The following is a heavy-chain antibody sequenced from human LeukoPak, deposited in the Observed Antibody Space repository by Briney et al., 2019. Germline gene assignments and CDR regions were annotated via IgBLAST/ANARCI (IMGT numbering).Heavy chain of an antibody. Sequence: HSGGSLRLSCAASGFTFSTYRMAWVRQAPGKGLEWVANIKQDGSQKNYVDSVKGRFTISRDSAKNSLYLQMNSLRAEDTAVYYCARDSSGWLDYWGQGTLVTVSS. CDR1: GFTFSTYR. V-gene: IGHV3-7*05. D-gene: IGHD6-19*01. J-gene: IGHJ4*02. CDR2: IKQDGSQK. CDR3: ARDSSGWLDY.